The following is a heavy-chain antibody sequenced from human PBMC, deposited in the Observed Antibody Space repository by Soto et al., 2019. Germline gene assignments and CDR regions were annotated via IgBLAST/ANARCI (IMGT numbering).Heavy chain of an antibody. V-gene: IGHV1-18*01. Sequence: ALVKVSCKASGYTFTSYGISWVRQAPGQGLEWMGWISAYNGNTNYAQKLQGRVTMTTDTSTSTAYMELRSLRSDDTAVYYCAREVAAAGTVDYWGQGTLVTVSS. CDR1: GYTFTSYG. D-gene: IGHD6-13*01. CDR3: AREVAAAGTVDY. CDR2: ISAYNGNT. J-gene: IGHJ4*02.